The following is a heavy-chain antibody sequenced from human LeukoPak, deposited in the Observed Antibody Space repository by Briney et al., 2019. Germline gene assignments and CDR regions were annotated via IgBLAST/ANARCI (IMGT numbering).Heavy chain of an antibody. CDR3: ARARIYSSGWYDY. D-gene: IGHD6-19*01. Sequence: GDSVKVSCKASGYTFTGYYMHWVRRAPGQGLEWMGWINPNSGGTNYAQKFQGWVTMTRDTSISTAYMELSRLRSDDTAVYYCARARIYSSGWYDYWGQGTLVTVSS. J-gene: IGHJ4*02. V-gene: IGHV1-2*04. CDR1: GYTFTGYY. CDR2: INPNSGGT.